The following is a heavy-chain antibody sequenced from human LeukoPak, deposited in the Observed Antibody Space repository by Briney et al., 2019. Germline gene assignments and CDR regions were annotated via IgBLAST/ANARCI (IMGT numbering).Heavy chain of an antibody. V-gene: IGHV1-2*02. CDR3: AREGLGIKDDASDI. D-gene: IGHD7-27*01. Sequence: ASVKVSCKASGYTFTGYYIHWVRQAPGQGLEWMGWISPSSGDTKYAQKFQGRVTMTRDTSITTAYMELSSLKSDDTAVYYCAREGLGIKDDASDIWGQGTMVTVSS. CDR2: ISPSSGDT. CDR1: GYTFTGYY. J-gene: IGHJ3*02.